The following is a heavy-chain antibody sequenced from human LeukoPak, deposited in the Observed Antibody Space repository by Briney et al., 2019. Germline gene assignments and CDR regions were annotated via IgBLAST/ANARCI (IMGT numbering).Heavy chain of an antibody. Sequence: SETLSLTCTVSGGSLSSYYWSWIRQPPGKGLEWIGFIFYSGTTNYNPPLTSRVTISVDTTKNQFSLKLSSVTAADTAVYYCARGGWNKFDYWGQGTLVTVSS. V-gene: IGHV4-59*01. J-gene: IGHJ4*02. CDR3: ARGGWNKFDY. D-gene: IGHD3-22*01. CDR1: GGSLSSYY. CDR2: IFYSGTT.